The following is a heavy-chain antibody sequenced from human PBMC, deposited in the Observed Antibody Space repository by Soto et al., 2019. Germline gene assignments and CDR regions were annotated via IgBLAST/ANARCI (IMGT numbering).Heavy chain of an antibody. Sequence: ASVKVSCKASGYSFTSYYIHWVRQASGQGLEWMGAINPGGGSKTYAQQFQGRVTMTRDASTSTVFMELSSLRSEDTAVYYCARDRGRVAVVQYHSYATDVSGQ. D-gene: IGHD3-16*01. J-gene: IGHJ6*02. CDR2: INPGGGSK. CDR3: ARDRGRVAVVQYHSYATDV. CDR1: GYSFTSYY. V-gene: IGHV1-46*01.